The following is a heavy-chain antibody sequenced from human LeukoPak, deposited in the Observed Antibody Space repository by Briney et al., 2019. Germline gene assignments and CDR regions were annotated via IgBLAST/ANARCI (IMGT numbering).Heavy chain of an antibody. CDR1: GFTFSSYS. Sequence: GGSLRLSCAASGFTFSSYSMNWVRQAPGKGLEWVSSISSSSSYIYYADSVKGRFTISRDNAKNSLYLQMDSLRAEDTAVYYCAASSGWSNYYYYYYMDVWGKGTTVTVSS. CDR2: ISSSSSYI. J-gene: IGHJ6*03. D-gene: IGHD6-19*01. CDR3: AASSGWSNYYYYYYMDV. V-gene: IGHV3-21*01.